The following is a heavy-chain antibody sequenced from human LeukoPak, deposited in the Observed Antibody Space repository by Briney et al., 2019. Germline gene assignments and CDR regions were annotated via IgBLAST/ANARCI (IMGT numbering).Heavy chain of an antibody. D-gene: IGHD2-2*01. CDR3: ARAIRYQLLSDY. Sequence: ASVRVSCKTSGYTFSTYDINWLRQAAGQGLEWMGWMNPNSANTGFAQKFQGRAAITRDTSTATAYLELSGLTSEDTAVYYCARAIRYQLLSDYWGQGTPVTVST. V-gene: IGHV1-8*02. CDR2: MNPNSANT. J-gene: IGHJ4*02. CDR1: GYTFSTYD.